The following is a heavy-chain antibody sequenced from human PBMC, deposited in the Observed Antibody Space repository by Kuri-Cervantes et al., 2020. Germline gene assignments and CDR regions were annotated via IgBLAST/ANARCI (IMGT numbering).Heavy chain of an antibody. J-gene: IGHJ6*03. CDR1: GDSISTYY. CDR2: IYYSGST. D-gene: IGHD3-22*01. V-gene: IGHV4-59*01. Sequence: GSLRLSCTVSGDSISTYYWSWIRQSPGKGLEWIGYIYYSGSTNYNPSLNSRVTISVDTSKSQFSLKLSSVTAADTAVYYCARERHDSSGYYRDYYYYYMDVWGKGTTVTVSS. CDR3: ARERHDSSGYYRDYYYYYMDV.